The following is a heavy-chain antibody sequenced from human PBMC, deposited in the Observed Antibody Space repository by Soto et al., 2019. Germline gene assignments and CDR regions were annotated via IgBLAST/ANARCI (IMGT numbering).Heavy chain of an antibody. Sequence: QVQLVESGGGVVQPGRSLRLSCAASGFTFSSYGMHWVRQAPGKRLEWVAVIWYDGSNKYYADSVKGRFTISRANSKNTLYLQMNRLRAEDTAVYYCASDVDTAMLDAFDIWGQGTMVTVSS. J-gene: IGHJ3*02. CDR3: ASDVDTAMLDAFDI. CDR1: GFTFSSYG. D-gene: IGHD5-18*01. V-gene: IGHV3-33*01. CDR2: IWYDGSNK.